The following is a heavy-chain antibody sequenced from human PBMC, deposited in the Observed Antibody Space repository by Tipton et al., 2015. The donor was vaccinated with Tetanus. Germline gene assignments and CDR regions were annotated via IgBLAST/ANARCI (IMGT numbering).Heavy chain of an antibody. Sequence: TLSLTCAVSGDSLNSGHYWTWFRQAAGKGLEWIGRVYSTGPTDYSPSLKSRVTMSVDTSKNELSLRLTSVTAADTAVYYCARESDYYNSGLKYWGQGSLVTVSS. J-gene: IGHJ4*02. CDR2: VYSTGPT. CDR1: GDSLNSGHY. V-gene: IGHV4-4*07. CDR3: ARESDYYNSGLKY. D-gene: IGHD6-19*01.